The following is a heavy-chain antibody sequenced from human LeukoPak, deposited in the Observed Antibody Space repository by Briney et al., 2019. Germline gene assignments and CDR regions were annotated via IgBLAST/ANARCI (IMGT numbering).Heavy chain of an antibody. CDR2: IKQDGSEK. Sequence: GGSLRLSCAASGFTFSSYWMSWVRQPPGKGLEWVANIKQDGSEKYYVDSVKGRFTISRDNAKNSLYLQMNSLRVEDTAVYYCARGYSAYATCFDYWGQGTLVTVSS. CDR3: ARGYSAYATCFDY. CDR1: GFTFSSYW. J-gene: IGHJ4*02. V-gene: IGHV3-7*04. D-gene: IGHD5-12*01.